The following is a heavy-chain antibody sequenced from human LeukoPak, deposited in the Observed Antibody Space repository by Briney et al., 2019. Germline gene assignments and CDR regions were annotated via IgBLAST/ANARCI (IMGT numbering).Heavy chain of an antibody. CDR1: GFTVSSNY. J-gene: IGHJ3*02. CDR2: IYSGGST. D-gene: IGHD3-22*01. V-gene: IGHV3-53*01. Sequence: GGSLRLSCAASGFTVSSNYMSWVRQAPGKGLEWVSVIYSGGSTYYADSVKGRFTISRDNSKNTLYLQMNSLRAEDTAVYYCAKDQYYYDSSGYYDLNAFDIWGQGTMVTVSS. CDR3: AKDQYYYDSSGYYDLNAFDI.